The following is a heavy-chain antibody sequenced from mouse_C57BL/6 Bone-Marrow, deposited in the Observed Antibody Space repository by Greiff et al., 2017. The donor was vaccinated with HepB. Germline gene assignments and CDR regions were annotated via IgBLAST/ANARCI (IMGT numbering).Heavy chain of an antibody. CDR1: GFNIKDYY. CDR3: ASPYGRDYAMDY. D-gene: IGHD1-1*01. V-gene: IGHV14-2*01. Sequence: EVKLVESGAELVKPGASVKLSCTASGFNIKDYYMHWVKQRTEQGLEWIGRIDPEDGETKYAPKFQGKATITADTSSNTAYLQLSSLTSEDTAVYYCASPYGRDYAMDYWGQGTSVTVSS. J-gene: IGHJ4*01. CDR2: IDPEDGET.